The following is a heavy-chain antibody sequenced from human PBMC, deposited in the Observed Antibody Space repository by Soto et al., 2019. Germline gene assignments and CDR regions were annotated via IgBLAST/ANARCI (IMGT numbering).Heavy chain of an antibody. V-gene: IGHV4-39*01. J-gene: IGHJ4*01. Sequence: SSYCRIFISQPPGKGLEWIGSIYYSGSTYYNTSLKSRVTIAVDTSKTQFSLKLSSVTAADMSVYYCGRHIHRITISRGWGQGILVTVPS. D-gene: IGHD3-3*01. CDR3: GRHIHRITISRG. CDR1: SSYC. CDR2: IYYSGST.